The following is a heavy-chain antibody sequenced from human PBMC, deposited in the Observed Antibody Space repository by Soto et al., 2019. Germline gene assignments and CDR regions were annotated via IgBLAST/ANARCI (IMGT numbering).Heavy chain of an antibody. Sequence: QVQLVQPGAEVRKPGSSVKVSCKASGGTFSRHAISWVRQAPGQGLEWMGEIIPIFGTANHAQKFQGRVTIIADESTSTVYMELSSLRSEDTAMYYCARGWGYDSNDYYYAYWGQGTLVIVSS. D-gene: IGHD3-22*01. V-gene: IGHV1-69*01. CDR1: GGTFSRHA. CDR3: ARGWGYDSNDYYYAY. J-gene: IGHJ4*02. CDR2: IIPIFGTA.